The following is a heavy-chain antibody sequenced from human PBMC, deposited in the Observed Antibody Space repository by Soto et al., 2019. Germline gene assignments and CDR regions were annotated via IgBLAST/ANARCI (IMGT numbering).Heavy chain of an antibody. CDR1: GDKIRTGGYP. V-gene: IGHV4-31*03. CDR2: IYYSGST. CDR3: ARDRGYESSFGLYY. Sequence: PSEILSLTSNVSGDKIRTGGYPCAWKRQQPGKGLEWIGYIYYSGSTYYNPSLKSRVTISVDTSKKQFSLKLSSVTAADTAVYFCARDRGYESSFGLYYWGQGTLVTGSS. J-gene: IGHJ4*02. D-gene: IGHD3-22*01.